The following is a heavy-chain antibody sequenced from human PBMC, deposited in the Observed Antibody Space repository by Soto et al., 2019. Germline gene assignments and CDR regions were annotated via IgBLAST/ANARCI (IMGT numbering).Heavy chain of an antibody. V-gene: IGHV1-18*01. CDR3: ARDLQQLELPYNWVDP. CDR1: GYTFTSYG. Sequence: QVQLVQSGAEVKKPGASVKVSCKASGYTFTSYGISWVRQAPGHGLEWMGWISAYNGNTNYAQKLQGRVTMTTDTSTSTAYMELRSLRSDHTAVYYCARDLQQLELPYNWVDPSGQGTLVTVSS. J-gene: IGHJ5*02. CDR2: ISAYNGNT. D-gene: IGHD6-13*01.